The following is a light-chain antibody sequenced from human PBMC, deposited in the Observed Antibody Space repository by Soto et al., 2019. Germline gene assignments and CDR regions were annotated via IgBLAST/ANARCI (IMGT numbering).Light chain of an antibody. J-gene: IGLJ3*02. CDR3: AAWDDSLSGWV. CDR2: RNN. V-gene: IGLV1-47*01. CDR1: SSNIGSNY. Sequence: QSVLTQPPSASGTPGQRVTISCSGSSSNIGSNYVSWYQQLPGTAPELLIYRNNQRPSGVPDRFSGSKSGTSASLAISGLRSEDEADYYCAAWDDSLSGWVFGGGTKLTVL.